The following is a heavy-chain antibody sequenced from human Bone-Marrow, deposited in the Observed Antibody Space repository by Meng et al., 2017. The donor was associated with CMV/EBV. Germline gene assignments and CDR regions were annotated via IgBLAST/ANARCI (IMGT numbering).Heavy chain of an antibody. Sequence: SGSYYWSWIRQPPGKGLEWIGYIYYSGSTNYNPSLKSRVTISVDTSKNQFSLKLSSVTAADTVVYYCARAEGITIFGVVTTNWFDPWGQGTLVTVSS. CDR3: ARAEGITIFGVVTTNWFDP. CDR2: IYYSGST. D-gene: IGHD3-3*01. V-gene: IGHV4-61*01. J-gene: IGHJ5*02. CDR1: SGSYY.